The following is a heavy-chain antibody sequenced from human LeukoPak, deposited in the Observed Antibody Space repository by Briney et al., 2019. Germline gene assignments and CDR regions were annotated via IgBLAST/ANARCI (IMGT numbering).Heavy chain of an antibody. V-gene: IGHV4-4*07. CDR1: GVSISAYY. D-gene: IGHD4-17*01. CDR3: ARDPTTVTTIFDS. Sequence: SETLSLTCSVSGVSISAYYWSWIRQPAGKGLEWIGRIYPGESIYASENTNYDPSLKSRGSMSGDTSKNQVSLKLRSVTAADTAVYYCARDPTTVTTIFDSWGQGTLVTVSS. J-gene: IGHJ4*02. CDR2: IYPGESIYASENT.